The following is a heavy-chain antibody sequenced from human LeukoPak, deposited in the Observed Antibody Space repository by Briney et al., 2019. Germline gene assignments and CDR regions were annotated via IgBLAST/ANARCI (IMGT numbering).Heavy chain of an antibody. Sequence: GGSLRLSCAASGFTFNGYSMSWVRQAPGKGLEWVSVIYSGGSTYYADSVKGRFTISRDNSKNTLYLQMNSLRAEDTAVYYCARDAYSSSPHWGQGTLVTVSS. V-gene: IGHV3-53*01. CDR2: IYSGGST. D-gene: IGHD6-13*01. CDR1: GFTFNGYS. J-gene: IGHJ4*02. CDR3: ARDAYSSSPH.